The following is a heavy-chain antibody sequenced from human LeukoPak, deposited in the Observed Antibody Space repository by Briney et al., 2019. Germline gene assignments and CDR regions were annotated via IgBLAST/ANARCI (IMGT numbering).Heavy chain of an antibody. CDR2: IRYDGSDK. J-gene: IGHJ5*02. CDR1: GFTFSSYG. D-gene: IGHD5-12*01. Sequence: GGSLRPSCAASGFTFSSYGMHWARQAPGKGLEWVAFIRYDGSDKNYADSVKGRFTISRDNSKNTLYLQMNSLRAEDTAVYYCAKDRVHYSGYDYFDPWGQGTLVTVSS. V-gene: IGHV3-30*02. CDR3: AKDRVHYSGYDYFDP.